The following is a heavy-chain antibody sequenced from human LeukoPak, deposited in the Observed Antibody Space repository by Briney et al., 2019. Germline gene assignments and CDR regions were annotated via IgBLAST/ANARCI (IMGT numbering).Heavy chain of an antibody. CDR3: ARGGSGYYTIIDY. CDR1: GFTFSSYW. Sequence: GGSLRLSCAASGFTFSSYWMSWVRQAPGKGLEWVANIKQDGSEKYYVDSVKGRFTISRDNAKNSLYLQMNSLRAEDTAVYYRARGGSGYYTIIDYWGQGTLVTVSS. J-gene: IGHJ4*02. V-gene: IGHV3-7*01. CDR2: IKQDGSEK. D-gene: IGHD3-22*01.